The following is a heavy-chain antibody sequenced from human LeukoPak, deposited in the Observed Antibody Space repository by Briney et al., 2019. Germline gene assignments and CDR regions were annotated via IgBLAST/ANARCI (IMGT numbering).Heavy chain of an antibody. CDR1: GFTFSSYE. J-gene: IGHJ6*03. CDR3: AREVIRGGSYYYYYMGV. D-gene: IGHD1-26*01. V-gene: IGHV3-48*03. CDR2: ISSSGSTI. Sequence: GGSLRLSCAASGFTFSSYEMNWVRQAPGKGLEWVSYISSSGSTIYYADSVKGRFTISRDNAKNSLYLQMNSLRAEDTAVYYCAREVIRGGSYYYYYMGVWGKGTTVTVSS.